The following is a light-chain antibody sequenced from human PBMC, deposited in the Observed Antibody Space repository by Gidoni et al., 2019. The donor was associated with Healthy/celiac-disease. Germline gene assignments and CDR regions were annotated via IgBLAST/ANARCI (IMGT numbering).Light chain of an antibody. CDR1: QSISSN. CDR2: GAS. Sequence: EIVMTQSPATLSVSPGERATLSCRASQSISSNLAWYQQKPGQPPRLLICGASTRAIGIPDRFSGSGSGTEFTLTISSLQSEDFAVYYCQQYKNWPPYTFGQGTKLEIK. V-gene: IGKV3-15*01. CDR3: QQYKNWPPYT. J-gene: IGKJ2*01.